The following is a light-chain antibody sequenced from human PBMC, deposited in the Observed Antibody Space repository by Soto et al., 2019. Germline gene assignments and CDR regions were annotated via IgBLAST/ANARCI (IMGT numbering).Light chain of an antibody. CDR1: QSIGSS. V-gene: IGKV1-5*01. CDR2: YAS. CDR3: QQYNGYSRT. J-gene: IGKJ1*01. Sequence: DIQMTQSPSNLAASVGDRVTITCRASQSIGSSLAWYQQKPGKAPNRLISYASSLERGVPSRFSGSGSGPDFPLTIRSLHPDDFATYYCQQYNGYSRTFGQGTKVDIK.